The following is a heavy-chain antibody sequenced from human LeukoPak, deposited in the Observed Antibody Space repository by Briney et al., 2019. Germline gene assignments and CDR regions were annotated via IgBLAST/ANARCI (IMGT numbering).Heavy chain of an antibody. CDR3: ARAPISGSYSQYFYMDV. CDR2: INSDGINT. CDR1: GFTFSNYW. Sequence: GGSLRLSCAASGFTFSNYWMHWVRQAPGKGLVWVSRINSDGINTSYADSVKGRFTISRDNAKNSLYLQMNSLRSDDTALYYCARAPISGSYSQYFYMDVWGKGTTVTISS. D-gene: IGHD3-10*01. J-gene: IGHJ6*03. V-gene: IGHV3-74*01.